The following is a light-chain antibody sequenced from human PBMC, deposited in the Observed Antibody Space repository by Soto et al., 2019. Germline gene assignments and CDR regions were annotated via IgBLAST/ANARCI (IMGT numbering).Light chain of an antibody. J-gene: IGKJ1*01. CDR3: EQSYRTPPT. Sequence: DIQMTQSPSSLSASVGDRVTITCRASQRIGNNLNWYQQKPGKAPKLLISEASTLQRGVPSRFSGSGSRTDFTLTISSLQPEDFATYYCEQSYRTPPTFGQGTKVEI. V-gene: IGKV1-39*01. CDR2: EAS. CDR1: QRIGNN.